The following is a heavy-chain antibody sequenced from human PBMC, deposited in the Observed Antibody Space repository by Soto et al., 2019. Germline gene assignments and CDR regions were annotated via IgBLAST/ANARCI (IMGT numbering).Heavy chain of an antibody. CDR1: GGSISSGDYY. CDR2: IYYSGST. D-gene: IGHD1-26*01. V-gene: IGHV4-30-4*01. CDR3: ARDQWELLHFDY. Sequence: PSETLSLTCTVSGGSISSGDYYWSWIRQPPGKGLEWIGYIYYSGSTYYNPSLKSRVTISVDTSKNQFSLKLSSVTAADTAVYYCARDQWELLHFDYWGQGTLVTV. J-gene: IGHJ4*02.